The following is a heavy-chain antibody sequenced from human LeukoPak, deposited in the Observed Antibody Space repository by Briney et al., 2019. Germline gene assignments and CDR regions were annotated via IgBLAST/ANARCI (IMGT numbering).Heavy chain of an antibody. J-gene: IGHJ4*02. CDR1: GFTVTNNY. D-gene: IGHD3-10*01. Sequence: GGSLTLSCAASGFTVTNNYMGWARHAPGKGREWVSSSGGSGGNTYYAHSVKGPFTISRDNSKNTLYLQMNSLRAEDTAIYYCIFGGAADWGQGTLVTVSS. V-gene: IGHV3-23*01. CDR2: SGGSGGNT. CDR3: IFGGAAD.